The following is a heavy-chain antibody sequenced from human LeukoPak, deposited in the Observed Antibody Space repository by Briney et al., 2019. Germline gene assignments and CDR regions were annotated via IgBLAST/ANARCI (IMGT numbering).Heavy chain of an antibody. V-gene: IGHV3-23*01. CDR3: AKQAFITVAGTVDY. J-gene: IGHJ4*02. CDR1: GFTLSSYA. D-gene: IGHD6-19*01. CDR2: ISGNGGST. Sequence: GGSLRLSCAASGFTLSSYAMSWVRQAPGKGLEWVSAISGNGGSTHYAESVKGRFTISRDNSKNTLYLQMNSLRAEDTAVYYCAKQAFITVAGTVDYWGQGTLVTVSS.